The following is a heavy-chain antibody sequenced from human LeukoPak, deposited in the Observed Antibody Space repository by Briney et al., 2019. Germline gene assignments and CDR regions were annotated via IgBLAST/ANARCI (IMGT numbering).Heavy chain of an antibody. D-gene: IGHD3-3*01. J-gene: IGHJ4*02. CDR1: GYTFTSYG. CDR2: ISAYNGNT. V-gene: IGHV1-18*01. CDR3: ARDAQSLRFLEWPGYDY. Sequence: ASVKVSCKASGYTFTSYGISWVRQAPGQGLEWMGWISAYNGNTNYAQQLQGRVTMTTDTSTSTAYMELRSLRSDDTAVYYCARDAQSLRFLEWPGYDYWGQGTLVTVSS.